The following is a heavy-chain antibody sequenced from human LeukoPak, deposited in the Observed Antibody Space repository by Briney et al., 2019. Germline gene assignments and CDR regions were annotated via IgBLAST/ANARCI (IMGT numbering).Heavy chain of an antibody. D-gene: IGHD2-21*02. CDR1: GYTFTSYD. CDR3: ARLRGCGGDCEGLVDP. V-gene: IGHV1-8*01. Sequence: GASVKVSCKASGYTFTSYDINWVRQATGQGLEWMGWMNPNSGNTGYAQKFQGRVTMTRNTSISTAYMELSSLRSEDTAVYYCARLRGCGGDCEGLVDPWGQGTLVTVSS. J-gene: IGHJ5*02. CDR2: MNPNSGNT.